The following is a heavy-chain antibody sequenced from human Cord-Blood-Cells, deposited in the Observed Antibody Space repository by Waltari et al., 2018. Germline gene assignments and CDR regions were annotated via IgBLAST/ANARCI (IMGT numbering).Heavy chain of an antibody. CDR3: AREIYPLGYCSSTSCYDAFDI. CDR1: GGSISSYY. Sequence: QVQLQESGPGLVKSSETLSPTCTVSGGSISSYYWSWIRQPAGQGLEWIGRIYTSGSTNYNPSLKSRVTMSVDTSKNQFSLKLSSVTAADTAVYYCAREIYPLGYCSSTSCYDAFDIWGQGTMVTVSS. V-gene: IGHV4-4*07. CDR2: IYTSGST. J-gene: IGHJ3*02. D-gene: IGHD2-2*01.